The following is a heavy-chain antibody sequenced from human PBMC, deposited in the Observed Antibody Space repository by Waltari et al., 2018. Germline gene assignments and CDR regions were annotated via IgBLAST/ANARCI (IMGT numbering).Heavy chain of an antibody. CDR2: IYGSSGP. CDR1: GASIRDSGSS. V-gene: IGHV4-30-2*06. Sequence: QLQLQESGATLVKPSQTLSLTCVASGASIRDSGSSWNWIRQSPGKGLGWIGYIYGSSGPYYHPSLKGRVTMSVDQSLSQLSLQMSSVTAADTAVYFCVKGGALYCGGDCYSVFDYWGRGILVTVSS. D-gene: IGHD2-21*02. J-gene: IGHJ4*02. CDR3: VKGGALYCGGDCYSVFDY.